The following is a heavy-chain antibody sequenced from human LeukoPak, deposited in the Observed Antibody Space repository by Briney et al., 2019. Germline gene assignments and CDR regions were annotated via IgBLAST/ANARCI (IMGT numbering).Heavy chain of an antibody. CDR3: AKGLYDYGDYRFLDS. Sequence: GGSLRLSCAASGFTFSNYALTWVRQAPGKGLEWVSTISGSGDRTYYSDSVKGRFTISRDNAKDTLFLQMSSLRAEDTAFYCAKGLYDYGDYRFLDSWGEGTLVTVSS. J-gene: IGHJ5*01. CDR1: GFTFSNYA. D-gene: IGHD4-17*01. CDR2: ISGSGDRT. V-gene: IGHV3-23*01.